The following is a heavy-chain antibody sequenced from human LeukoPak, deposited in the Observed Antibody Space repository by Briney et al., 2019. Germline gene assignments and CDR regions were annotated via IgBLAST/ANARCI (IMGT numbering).Heavy chain of an antibody. CDR3: ARGSTGTTLLGYGMDV. V-gene: IGHV3-48*03. Sequence: GGSLRLSCAASGFXFSSYEMNWVRQAPGKGLEWVSYISSSGSTIYYADSVKGRFTISRDNAKNSLYLQMNSLRAEDTAVYYCARGSTGTTLLGYGMDVWGQGTTVTVSS. CDR2: ISSSGSTI. CDR1: GFXFSSYE. J-gene: IGHJ6*02. D-gene: IGHD1-7*01.